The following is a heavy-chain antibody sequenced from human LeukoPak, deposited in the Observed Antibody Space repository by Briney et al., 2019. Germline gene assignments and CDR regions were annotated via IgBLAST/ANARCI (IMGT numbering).Heavy chain of an antibody. V-gene: IGHV3-9*01. D-gene: IGHD3-22*01. CDR2: ISWNSGSI. CDR3: AKGYYDSSGLYYFDY. Sequence: PGGSLRLSCAASGFTFDDYAMHWVRQAPGKGLEWVSGISWNSGSIGYADSVKGRFTISRDNAKNSLYLQMNSLRAEDTALYYCAKGYYDSSGLYYFDYWGQGTLVTVSS. J-gene: IGHJ4*02. CDR1: GFTFDDYA.